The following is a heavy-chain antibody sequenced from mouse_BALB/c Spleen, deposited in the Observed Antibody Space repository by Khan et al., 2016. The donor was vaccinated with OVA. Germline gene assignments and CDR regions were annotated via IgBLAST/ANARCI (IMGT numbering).Heavy chain of an antibody. Sequence: QVQLKQSGAELMKPGASVKISCKATGYTFSSYWLEWVKQRPGHGLEWIGEILPGSGSSNYNEKFKGKATFTEEISSNTAYMQLSSLTSEDSAVYYCARVNYGSRDYFDYWGQGTTLTVSS. CDR1: GYTFSSYW. J-gene: IGHJ2*01. CDR3: ARVNYGSRDYFDY. CDR2: ILPGSGSS. V-gene: IGHV1-9*01. D-gene: IGHD1-1*01.